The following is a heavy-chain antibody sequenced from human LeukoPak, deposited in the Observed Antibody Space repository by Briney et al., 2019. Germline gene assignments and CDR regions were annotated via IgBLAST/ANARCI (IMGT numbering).Heavy chain of an antibody. V-gene: IGHV4-30-4*01. CDR2: IYYSGSI. CDR1: GGSISSGDYY. D-gene: IGHD3-10*01. Sequence: SQTLSLTCTVSGGSISSGDYYWSWIRQPPGKGLEWIGYIYYSGSIYYNPSLKSRVTISVDTSKNQFSLKLSSVTAADTAVYYCARGGGYYGSGSYYPTFDYWGQGTLVTVSS. CDR3: ARGGGYYGSGSYYPTFDY. J-gene: IGHJ4*02.